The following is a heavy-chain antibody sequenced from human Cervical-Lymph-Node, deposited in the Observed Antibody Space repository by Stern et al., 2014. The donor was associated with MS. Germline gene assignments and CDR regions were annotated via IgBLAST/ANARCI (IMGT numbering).Heavy chain of an antibody. CDR2: VYHTGSA. V-gene: IGHV4-4*02. CDR3: ARDQGFQLMNS. D-gene: IGHD2-2*01. Sequence: QLQLQESGPGLVRPSGTLSLTCAVSGDSISNDNWWSWVRQPPGKGLEWIGEVYHTGSAHYDPSLKSRVTISVDKSKNQFSLRLTSMTAADTAVYYCARDQGFQLMNSWGQGTLVIVSS. J-gene: IGHJ4*02. CDR1: GDSISNDNW.